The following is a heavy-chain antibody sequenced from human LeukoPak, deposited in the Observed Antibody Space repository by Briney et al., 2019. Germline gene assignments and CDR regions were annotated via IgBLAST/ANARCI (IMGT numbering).Heavy chain of an antibody. D-gene: IGHD6-25*01. CDR1: GYTFTSYG. CDR2: INPRGGST. CDR3: ARVGSAAATADY. Sequence: ASVKVSCKASGYTFTSYGISWMRQAPGQGPEWMGIINPRGGSTDYAQKFQGRITMTSDTSTSTVYMELNSLRSDDTAVYFCARVGSAAATADYWGQGTLVTVSS. J-gene: IGHJ4*02. V-gene: IGHV1-46*01.